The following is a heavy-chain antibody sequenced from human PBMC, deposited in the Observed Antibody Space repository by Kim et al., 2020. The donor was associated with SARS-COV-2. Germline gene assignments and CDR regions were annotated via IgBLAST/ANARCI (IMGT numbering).Heavy chain of an antibody. CDR2: IIPIFGTA. V-gene: IGHV1-69*13. D-gene: IGHD6-13*01. Sequence: SVKVSCKASGGTFSSYAISWVRQAPGQGLEWMGGIIPIFGTANYAQKFQGRVTITADESTSTAYMELSSLRSEDTAVYYCARDRRHSSSWDHYYYYYMDVWGKGTTVTVSS. CDR3: ARDRRHSSSWDHYYYYYMDV. CDR1: GGTFSSYA. J-gene: IGHJ6*03.